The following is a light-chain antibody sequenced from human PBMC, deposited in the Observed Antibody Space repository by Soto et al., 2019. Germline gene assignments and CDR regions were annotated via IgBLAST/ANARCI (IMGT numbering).Light chain of an antibody. Sequence: QAVVTQPPSASGTPGQRVTISCSGGSSNIGSNTVNWYQQLPGAAPKLLVYSNDQRPSGVPDRFSGSKSGTSASLAISGLLSEDEADYYCAAWDDSLNGRVFGGGTKLTVL. J-gene: IGLJ3*02. CDR3: AAWDDSLNGRV. CDR1: SSNIGSNT. V-gene: IGLV1-44*01. CDR2: SND.